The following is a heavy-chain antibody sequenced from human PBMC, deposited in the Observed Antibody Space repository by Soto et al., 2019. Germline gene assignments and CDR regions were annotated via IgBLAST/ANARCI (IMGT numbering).Heavy chain of an antibody. Sequence: SETLSLTCAVYGGSFSGYYWCWIRQPPGKGLEWIGEINHSGSTNYNPSLKSRVTISVDTSKNQFSLKLSSVTAADTAVYYCARGVNVWGSYRSDAFDIWGQGTMVTVSS. CDR1: GGSFSGYY. CDR2: INHSGST. J-gene: IGHJ3*02. CDR3: ARGVNVWGSYRSDAFDI. V-gene: IGHV4-34*01. D-gene: IGHD3-16*02.